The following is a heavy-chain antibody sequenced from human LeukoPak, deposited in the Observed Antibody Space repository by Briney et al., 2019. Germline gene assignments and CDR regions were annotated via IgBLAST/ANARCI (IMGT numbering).Heavy chain of an antibody. J-gene: IGHJ5*02. V-gene: IGHV3-23*01. CDR3: ATDRPPGDFWS. CDR2: VSSSGGNT. CDR1: GFTFSSYA. Sequence: HPGASLRLSCAASGFTFSSYAMSWARQAPGKGLEWVSTVSSSGGNTYYADSVKGRFTISRDNSRNTLYLQMSSLRAEDTAVYYCATDRPPGDFWSWGQGTLVTVSS. D-gene: IGHD4-17*01.